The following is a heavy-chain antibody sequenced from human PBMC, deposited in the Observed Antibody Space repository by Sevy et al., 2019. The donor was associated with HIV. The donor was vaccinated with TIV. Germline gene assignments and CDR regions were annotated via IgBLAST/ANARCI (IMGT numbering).Heavy chain of an antibody. Sequence: GGSLRLSCAASGFTFSTYAMHWLRQAPGKGLEWVAVISHDERTTYYADSVKGRFTISRDNSKNTLYLQMDSLRPEDTTIYYCARDPGNSGNYWCQGTLVTVSS. J-gene: IGHJ4*02. CDR2: ISHDERTT. V-gene: IGHV3-30*04. CDR3: ARDPGNSGNY. D-gene: IGHD1-1*01. CDR1: GFTFSTYA.